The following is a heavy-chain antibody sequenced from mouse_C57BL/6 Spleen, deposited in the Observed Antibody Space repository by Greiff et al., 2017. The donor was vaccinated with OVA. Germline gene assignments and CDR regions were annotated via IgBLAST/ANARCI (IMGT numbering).Heavy chain of an antibody. V-gene: IGHV1-9*01. D-gene: IGHD2-3*01. CDR3: ARGWLLQRYFDV. CDR2: ILPGRGST. J-gene: IGHJ1*03. CDR1: GYTFTGYW. Sequence: QVQLQQSGAELMKPGASVKLSCKATGYTFTGYWIEWVKQRPGHGLEWLGEILPGRGSTNYTETFKGKATFTADTSSNTAYMQLSSLTTEDSAIYYCARGWLLQRYFDVWGTGTTVTASS.